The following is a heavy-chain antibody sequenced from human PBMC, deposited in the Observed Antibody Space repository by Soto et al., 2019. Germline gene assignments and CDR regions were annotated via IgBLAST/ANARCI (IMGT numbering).Heavy chain of an antibody. D-gene: IGHD2-15*01. CDR2: INHSGST. Sequence: QVQLQQWGAGLLKPSETLSLTCAVYGGSFSGYYWSWIRQPPGKGLEWIGEINHSGSTNYNPSLKSRFTISVATSNYPFSQKLTSVSAADTAVYYCSRALDVVVVAATRPWYFDIWGRSHLVTVSS. J-gene: IGHJ2*01. CDR1: GGSFSGYY. V-gene: IGHV4-34*01. CDR3: SRALDVVVVAATRPWYFDI.